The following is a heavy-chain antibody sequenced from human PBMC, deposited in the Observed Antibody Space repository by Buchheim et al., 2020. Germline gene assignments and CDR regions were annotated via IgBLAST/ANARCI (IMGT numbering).Heavy chain of an antibody. CDR2: IYTSGST. Sequence: QVQLQESGPGLVKPSQTLSLTCTVSGGSISSGSYYWSWIRQPAGKGLEWIGRIYTSGSTNYNPSLKSRVTISVDTSKNQFSLKLSSVTAADTAVYYCAREGESGSQNIAVAGTIDYWGQGTL. CDR3: AREGESGSQNIAVAGTIDY. D-gene: IGHD6-19*01. J-gene: IGHJ4*02. CDR1: GGSISSGSYY. V-gene: IGHV4-61*02.